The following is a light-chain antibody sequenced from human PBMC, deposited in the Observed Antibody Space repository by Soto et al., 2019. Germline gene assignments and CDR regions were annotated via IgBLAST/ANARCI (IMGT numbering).Light chain of an antibody. V-gene: IGKV1-12*01. CDR2: AAS. Sequence: DLQMTQSASYVSASVGDRVDIPCRASQGISRWLAWYQQKQGKAPKLLIYAASSLQSGVPSRLSGSGYGTDLTITISSLQPEDFETYYCQQANSFTITFGHGTRLEI. J-gene: IGKJ5*01. CDR1: QGISRW. CDR3: QQANSFTIT.